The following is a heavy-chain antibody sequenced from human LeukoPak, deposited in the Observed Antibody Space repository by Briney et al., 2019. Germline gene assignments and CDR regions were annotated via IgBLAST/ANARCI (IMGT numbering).Heavy chain of an antibody. D-gene: IGHD2-15*01. CDR3: AKGYSSSYLRNAFDI. V-gene: IGHV3-23*01. CDR2: ISGSGSTT. Sequence: TGGSLRLSCAASGFTFNNYAMNWVRQAPGKGLEWGSSISGSGSTTSYADSVKGRFTISRDNSKNTLSLQMNSLRVDDTAVYYCAKGYSSSYLRNAFDIWGQGTMVTVSS. J-gene: IGHJ3*02. CDR1: GFTFNNYA.